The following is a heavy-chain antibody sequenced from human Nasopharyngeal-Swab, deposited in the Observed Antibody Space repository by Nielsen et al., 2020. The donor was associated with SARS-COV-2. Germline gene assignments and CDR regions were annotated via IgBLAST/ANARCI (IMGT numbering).Heavy chain of an antibody. CDR1: GFTFSPYT. D-gene: IGHD5-12*01. V-gene: IGHV3-21*05. Sequence: GESLMISCATSGFTFSPYTMTWVRQAPGKGLEWISYITSGNSVQYADSVRGRFTISRDNAKNSLYLQMNSLTAEDTAVYYCARERGGGYGDYWGQGTLVTVSS. CDR3: ARERGGGYGDY. CDR2: ITSGNSV. J-gene: IGHJ4*02.